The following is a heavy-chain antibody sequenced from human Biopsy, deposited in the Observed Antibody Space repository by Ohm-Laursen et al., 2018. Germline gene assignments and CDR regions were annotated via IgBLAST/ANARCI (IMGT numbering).Heavy chain of an antibody. D-gene: IGHD3-16*01. J-gene: IGHJ4*02. CDR2: IYYTGST. V-gene: IGHV4-59*01. CDR1: RDSISNYY. CDR3: AKDSGGGHLNSSLITRKNLDS. Sequence: TRSLTCTVSRDSISNYYWTWIRQSPGKGLDWIAYIYYTGSTTYNPSVKSRVTRSVDTSKNQFSLKLNSVTAADTAVYFSAKDSGGGHLNSSLITRKNLDSWGQGILVTVSS.